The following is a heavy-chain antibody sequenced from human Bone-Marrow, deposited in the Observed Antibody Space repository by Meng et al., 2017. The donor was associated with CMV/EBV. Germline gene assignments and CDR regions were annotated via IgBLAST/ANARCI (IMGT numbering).Heavy chain of an antibody. CDR2: IYSGGST. CDR1: GFTVSSNY. J-gene: IGHJ4*02. Sequence: GESLKISCAASGFTVSSNYMSWVRQAPGKGLEWVSVIYSGGSTYYADSVKGRFTISRDNSKNTLYLQMNSLRAEDTAVYYCARERRITIFGVVIPYYYFDYWGQGTLVTVYS. V-gene: IGHV3-66*02. D-gene: IGHD3-3*01. CDR3: ARERRITIFGVVIPYYYFDY.